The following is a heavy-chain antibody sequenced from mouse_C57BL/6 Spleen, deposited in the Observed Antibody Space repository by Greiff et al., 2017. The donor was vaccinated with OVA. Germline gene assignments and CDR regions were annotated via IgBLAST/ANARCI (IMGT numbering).Heavy chain of an antibody. D-gene: IGHD2-1*01. Sequence: QVQLQQPGAELVKPGASVKVSCKASGYTFTSYWMHWVKQRPGQGLEWIGRLHPSDSDTNYKQKFKGKATLTVDKSSSTTYMQLSSLTSEDSAVYYCAMGNSYYAMDYWGQGTSVTVSS. V-gene: IGHV1-74*01. CDR1: GYTFTSYW. J-gene: IGHJ4*01. CDR2: LHPSDSDT. CDR3: AMGNSYYAMDY.